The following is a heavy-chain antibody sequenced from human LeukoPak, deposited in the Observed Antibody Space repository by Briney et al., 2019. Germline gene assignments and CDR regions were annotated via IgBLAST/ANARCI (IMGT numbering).Heavy chain of an antibody. J-gene: IGHJ5*02. CDR2: ISSSSSYT. CDR3: AKEFHVTMVRGVWGENGFDP. Sequence: PGGSLRLSCAASGFTFSDYYMSWIRQAPGKGLEWVSYISSSSSYTNYADSVKGRFAISRDNAKNTLYLQMNSLRAEDTAVYYCAKEFHVTMVRGVWGENGFDPWGQGTLVTVSS. CDR1: GFTFSDYY. D-gene: IGHD3-10*01. V-gene: IGHV3-11*05.